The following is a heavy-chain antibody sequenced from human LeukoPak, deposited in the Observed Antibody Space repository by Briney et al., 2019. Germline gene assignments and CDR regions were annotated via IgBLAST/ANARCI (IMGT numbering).Heavy chain of an antibody. CDR1: GYTFTSYY. CDR3: ARGWAARPSYYYYYYMDV. CDR2: INPSGGGT. Sequence: ASVKVSCKASGYTFTSYYIHWVRQAPGQGLEWMGMINPSGGGTGYAQKFQGRVTMTRDTAISTAYMELSRLRSDDTAVYYCARGWAARPSYYYYYYMDVWGKGTTVTVSS. D-gene: IGHD6-6*01. V-gene: IGHV1-46*01. J-gene: IGHJ6*03.